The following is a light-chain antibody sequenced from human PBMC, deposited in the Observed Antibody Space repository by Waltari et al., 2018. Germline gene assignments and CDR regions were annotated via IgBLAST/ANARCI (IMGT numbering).Light chain of an antibody. Sequence: QSALTQPASVSGSPGQSITISCTGTSSAVGASDYVSWFQQHPGTAPQVIISAVTNRPSGVSNRLSGSKSANTASRTSSWVQAEDEADYYCSSQTSDGVVLFGGGTKVTVL. V-gene: IGLV2-14*03. CDR2: AVT. CDR1: SSAVGASDY. J-gene: IGLJ2*01. CDR3: SSQTSDGVVL.